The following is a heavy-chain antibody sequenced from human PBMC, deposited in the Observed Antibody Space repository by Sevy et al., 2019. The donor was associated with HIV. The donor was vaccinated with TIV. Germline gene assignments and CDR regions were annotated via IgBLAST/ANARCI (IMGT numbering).Heavy chain of an antibody. D-gene: IGHD2-8*01. Sequence: GGSLRLSCAASGFTFSSYGLHWVRQAPGKGLEWVAVISYDGSNKYYADSVKGRFTISRDNSKNTLYLQMNSLRAEDTAVYYCAKDLMVYAGGDIDHYGMDVWGQGTTVTVSS. V-gene: IGHV3-30*18. J-gene: IGHJ6*02. CDR1: GFTFSSYG. CDR2: ISYDGSNK. CDR3: AKDLMVYAGGDIDHYGMDV.